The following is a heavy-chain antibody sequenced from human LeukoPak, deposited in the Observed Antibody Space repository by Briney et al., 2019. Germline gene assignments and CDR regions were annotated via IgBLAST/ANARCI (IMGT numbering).Heavy chain of an antibody. CDR2: INPNSGGT. CDR3: ARALVYYYDSSGYPPDY. J-gene: IGHJ4*02. Sequence: GASVKVSCMASGYTFTGYYMHWVRQAPGQGLEWMGRINPNSGGTNYAQKFQGRVTMTRDTSISTAYMELSRLRSDDTAVYYCARALVYYYDSSGYPPDYWGQGTLVTVSS. D-gene: IGHD3-22*01. V-gene: IGHV1-2*06. CDR1: GYTFTGYY.